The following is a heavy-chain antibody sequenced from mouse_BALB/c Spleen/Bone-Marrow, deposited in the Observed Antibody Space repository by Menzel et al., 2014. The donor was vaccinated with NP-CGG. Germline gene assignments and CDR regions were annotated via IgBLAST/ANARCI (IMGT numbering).Heavy chain of an antibody. CDR3: SRGRRDALDY. Sequence: VQLQQSGAELVKPGASVKLSCKASGYTFTSYYMYWVKQRPGQGLEWFGEINPSNGGTNFNEKFKNKATLTVDKSSSTAYMQLSGLTSEDFAVYYCSRGRRDALDYWGQGTSVTVSS. CDR2: INPSNGGT. J-gene: IGHJ4*01. CDR1: GYTFTSYY. V-gene: IGHV1S81*02.